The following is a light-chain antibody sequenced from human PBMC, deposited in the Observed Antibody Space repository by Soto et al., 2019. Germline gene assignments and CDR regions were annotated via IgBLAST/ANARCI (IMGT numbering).Light chain of an antibody. CDR1: QDISDY. CDR2: AAS. J-gene: IGKJ4*01. Sequence: DIQLTQSPSFLSASVGDRVTITCRASQDISDYLAWYQQRPGKAPKLLIYAASTWQSGVPSRFRGSGSATKFPLTISSLQPEDFATYSCQQLNSYPLTFGGGTKVEI. V-gene: IGKV1-9*01. CDR3: QQLNSYPLT.